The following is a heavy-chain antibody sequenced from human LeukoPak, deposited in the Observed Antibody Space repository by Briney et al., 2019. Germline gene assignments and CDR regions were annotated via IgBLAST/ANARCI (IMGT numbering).Heavy chain of an antibody. J-gene: IGHJ4*02. Sequence: GSLRLSCAASGFTFSLYAMNWVRQAPGKGLEWVSYINDDSSDIHYAGSVRGRFTISRDDARKTLYLQLSSLRVEDTAVYYCARDTFQPGLIDSWGQGTLVTVSS. V-gene: IGHV3-21*05. CDR3: ARDTFQPGLIDS. CDR1: GFTFSLYA. D-gene: IGHD2-2*01. CDR2: INDDSSDI.